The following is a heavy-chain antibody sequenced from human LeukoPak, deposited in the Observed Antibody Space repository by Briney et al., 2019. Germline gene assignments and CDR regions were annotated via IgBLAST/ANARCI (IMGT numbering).Heavy chain of an antibody. CDR1: GYSINNYW. J-gene: IGHJ5*02. D-gene: IGHD2-15*01. V-gene: IGHV5-51*01. CDR3: ARQEYCSGGSCYTWFDP. CDR2: IYPADSDI. Sequence: GESLQISCQGSGYSINNYWIGWVRQMPGKGLEWMGIIYPADSDIRYSPSFQGQVTISADKSISTAYLQWGSLKASDTAMYYCARQEYCSGGSCYTWFDPWGQGTLVTVSS.